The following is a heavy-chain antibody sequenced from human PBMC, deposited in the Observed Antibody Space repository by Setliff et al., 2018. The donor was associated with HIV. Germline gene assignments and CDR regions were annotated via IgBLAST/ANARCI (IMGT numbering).Heavy chain of an antibody. V-gene: IGHV4-38-2*02. J-gene: IGHJ6*02. CDR1: SYSVTSGYY. CDR3: ARVGYCSSTNYYWGRPSYGMGV. D-gene: IGHD2-2*01. CDR2: MYPSGSS. Sequence: SETLSLTCTVSSYSVTSGYYWAWIRQPPGKGLEWIGNMYPSGSSYFDPTLQSRVTMSADTSKKQFFLKLSSVTAADTAVYYCARVGYCSSTNYYWGRPSYGMGVWGQGTTVTVSS.